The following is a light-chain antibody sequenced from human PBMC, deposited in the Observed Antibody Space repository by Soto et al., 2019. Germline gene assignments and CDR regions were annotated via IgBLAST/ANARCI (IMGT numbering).Light chain of an antibody. J-gene: IGKJ5*01. CDR2: DAS. V-gene: IGKV3-11*01. CDR1: QSVSSY. Sequence: EIVLTQSPATLSLSPGERATLSCMASQSVSSYLAWYQQKPGQAPRLLIYDASNRATGIPARFSGSGSGTDFTLTISSLEPEDFAVYYCQQRSNWPSLTFGQGTRLEIK. CDR3: QQRSNWPSLT.